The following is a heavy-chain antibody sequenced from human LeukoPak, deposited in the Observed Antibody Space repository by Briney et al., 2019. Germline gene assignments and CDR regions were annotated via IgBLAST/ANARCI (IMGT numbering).Heavy chain of an antibody. D-gene: IGHD2-2*02. CDR2: INHSGST. CDR1: GGSFSGYY. J-gene: IGHJ4*02. CDR3: ARGRLGSKSTNQLLYFDY. V-gene: IGHV4-34*01. Sequence: PSETLSLTCAVYGGSFSGYYWSWIRQPPGKGLEWIGEINHSGSTNYNPPLKSRVTISIDTSKNQFSLKLISVTAADTAVYYCARGRLGSKSTNQLLYFDYWGQGTLVTVSS.